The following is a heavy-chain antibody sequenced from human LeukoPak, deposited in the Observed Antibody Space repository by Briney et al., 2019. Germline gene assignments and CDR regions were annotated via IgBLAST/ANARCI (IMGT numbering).Heavy chain of an antibody. Sequence: GGSLRLSCAASGFTFSNAWMSWVRQAPGRGLEWVGRIKSKTDGGTTDYAAPVKGRFTISRDDSKNTLYLQMNSLKTEDTAVYYCTTVLAYYYDSSGYYPSDYWGQGTLATVSS. CDR1: GFTFSNAW. CDR2: IKSKTDGGTT. CDR3: TTVLAYYYDSSGYYPSDY. D-gene: IGHD3-22*01. V-gene: IGHV3-15*01. J-gene: IGHJ4*02.